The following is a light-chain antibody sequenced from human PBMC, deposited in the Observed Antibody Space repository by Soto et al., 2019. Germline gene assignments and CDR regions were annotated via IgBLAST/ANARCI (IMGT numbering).Light chain of an antibody. V-gene: IGKV3D-15*01. CDR1: QSISIN. Sequence: EIMLTQSPGTLSVSPGDRVTLSCRASQSISINLAWYQHKPGQAPRLLIHGASTRATGVPARISGSGSGTEFTLTISSLQSEDFAVYYCQQFRNWPWTFGQGTKVDIK. CDR3: QQFRNWPWT. CDR2: GAS. J-gene: IGKJ1*01.